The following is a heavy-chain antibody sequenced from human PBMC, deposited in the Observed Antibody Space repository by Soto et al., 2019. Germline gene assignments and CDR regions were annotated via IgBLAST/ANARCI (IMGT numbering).Heavy chain of an antibody. J-gene: IGHJ3*02. CDR2: ISSSGSTI. Sequence: PGGSLRLSCAASGFTFSSYEMNWVRQAPGKGLEWVSYISSSGSTIYYADSVKGRFTISRDNAKNSLYLQMNSLRAEDTAVYYCARERGYRYCSSTSCHDAFDIWGQGTMVTVSS. V-gene: IGHV3-48*03. CDR1: GFTFSSYE. D-gene: IGHD2-2*01. CDR3: ARERGYRYCSSTSCHDAFDI.